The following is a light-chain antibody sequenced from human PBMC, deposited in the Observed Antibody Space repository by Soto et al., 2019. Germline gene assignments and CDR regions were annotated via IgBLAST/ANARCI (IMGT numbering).Light chain of an antibody. Sequence: DIQMTQSPSSLSASVGDRVTITCRASQSISSYLNWYQQKPGKAPKLLIYAASSLQSGVPSRFSGSGSGTDFTLTISSLQPEDFETYYCQQNYSAPLTFGGGTKVEIK. J-gene: IGKJ4*01. CDR1: QSISSY. CDR2: AAS. CDR3: QQNYSAPLT. V-gene: IGKV1-39*01.